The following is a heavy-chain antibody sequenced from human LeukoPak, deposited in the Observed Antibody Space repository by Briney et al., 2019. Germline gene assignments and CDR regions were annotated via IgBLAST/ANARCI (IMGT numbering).Heavy chain of an antibody. CDR3: AKGPNYDILTGWRKTHNAFDI. CDR2: ISYDGSNK. Sequence: GRSLRLSCAASGFTFSSYAMHWVRQAPGKGLEWVAVISYDGSNKYYADSVKGRFTISRDNSKNTLYLQMNSLRAEDAAVYYCAKGPNYDILTGWRKTHNAFDIWGHGTIVTVSS. J-gene: IGHJ3*02. V-gene: IGHV3-30*04. D-gene: IGHD3-9*01. CDR1: GFTFSSYA.